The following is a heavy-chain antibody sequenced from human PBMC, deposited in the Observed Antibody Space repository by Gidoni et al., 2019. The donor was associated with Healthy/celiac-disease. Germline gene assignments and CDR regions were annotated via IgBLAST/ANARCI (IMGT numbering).Heavy chain of an antibody. CDR1: GCTFRSYS. D-gene: IGHD6-13*01. V-gene: IGHV3-21*01. Sequence: EVQLVESGGGLVKPGRSRRLACAASGCTFRSYSMNWVRQAPGKGLEWVSSISSSSSYIYYADSVKGRFTISRDNAKNSLYLQMNSLRAEDTAVYYCARVRYSSSWYRDDYWGQGTLVTVSS. CDR2: ISSSSSYI. CDR3: ARVRYSSSWYRDDY. J-gene: IGHJ4*02.